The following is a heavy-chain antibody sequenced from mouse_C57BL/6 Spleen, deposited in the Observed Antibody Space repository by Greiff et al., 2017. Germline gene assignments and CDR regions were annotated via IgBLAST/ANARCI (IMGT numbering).Heavy chain of an antibody. V-gene: IGHV1-82*01. CDR2: MYPGDGAT. CDR1: GYEFSSSW. CDR3: ARRGTVGGAMDY. D-gene: IGHD1-1*01. Sequence: QVQLQPSGPELVKPGASVKISCKASGYEFSSSWMNWVKQRPGKGLEWIGRMYPGDGATTYNGKFKGKATLTADKSSSTAYMQLSSLASEDSAVYFWARRGTVGGAMDYWGQGTSLTVSS. J-gene: IGHJ4*01.